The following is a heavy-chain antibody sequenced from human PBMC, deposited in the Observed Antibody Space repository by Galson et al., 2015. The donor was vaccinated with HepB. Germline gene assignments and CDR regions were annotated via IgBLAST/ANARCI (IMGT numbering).Heavy chain of an antibody. CDR3: ARDYVAVAAYGMDV. Sequence: CAISGDSVSSNSAAWNWIRQSPSRGLEWLGRTYYRSKWYNDYAVSVKSRITINPDTSKNQFSLQLNSATPEDTAVYYCARDYVAVAAYGMDVWGQGTTVTVSS. V-gene: IGHV6-1*01. J-gene: IGHJ6*02. D-gene: IGHD6-19*01. CDR2: TYYRSKWYN. CDR1: GDSVSSNSAA.